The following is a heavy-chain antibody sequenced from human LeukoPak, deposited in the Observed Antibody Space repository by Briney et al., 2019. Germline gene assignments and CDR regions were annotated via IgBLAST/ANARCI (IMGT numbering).Heavy chain of an antibody. D-gene: IGHD1-26*01. CDR1: GYTLSELP. V-gene: IGHV1-24*01. CDR2: FYPEDGET. J-gene: IGHJ4*02. Sequence: ASVKVSCKVSGYTLSELPLHWVRQAPGKGLEWMGGFYPEDGETIYAPKFRGRLTMTDDTTRHLAHMAPTDPSSEDTAVYLCATDVRLVGATRDYWGQGTLVTVS. CDR3: ATDVRLVGATRDY.